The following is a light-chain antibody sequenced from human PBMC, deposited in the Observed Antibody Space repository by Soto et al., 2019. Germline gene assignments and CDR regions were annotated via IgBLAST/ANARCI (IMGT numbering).Light chain of an antibody. Sequence: EIVLTQSPGTLSLSPGERTTLSCRASQNIGSSFLAWYQQKPVQAPRLLIYGASNRATDIPDRFSGSGSGTAFTLTITRLEPEDFAVYYCQQYCTSACSFGQGTKLEIK. CDR2: GAS. V-gene: IGKV3-20*01. CDR3: QQYCTSACS. J-gene: IGKJ2*02. CDR1: QNIGSSF.